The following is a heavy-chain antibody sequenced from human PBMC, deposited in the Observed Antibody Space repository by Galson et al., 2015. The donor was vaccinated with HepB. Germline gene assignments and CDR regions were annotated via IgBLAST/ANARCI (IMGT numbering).Heavy chain of an antibody. CDR3: ARGLAVAGGEWYFDL. V-gene: IGHV1-8*01. D-gene: IGHD6-19*01. J-gene: IGHJ2*01. CDR1: GYTFTSYD. Sequence: SVKVSCKASGYTFTSYDINWVRQATGQGLEWMGWMNPNRGNTGYAQKFQGRVTMTRNTSISTAYMELSSLRSEDTAVYYCARGLAVAGGEWYFDLWGRGTLVTVSS. CDR2: MNPNRGNT.